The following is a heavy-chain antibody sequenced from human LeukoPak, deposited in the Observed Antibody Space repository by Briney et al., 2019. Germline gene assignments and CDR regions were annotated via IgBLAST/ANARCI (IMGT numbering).Heavy chain of an antibody. J-gene: IGHJ3*02. CDR1: GYSFTSHW. D-gene: IGHD2-21*02. V-gene: IGHV5-51*01. Sequence: GESLQISCKGSGYSFTSHWIGWVRQMPGKGLEWMGIIYPGDSDTRYSPSFQGQVTISADKSISTAYLQWSSLKASDTAMYYCARGYCGGDCYSSDAFDIWGQGTMVTVSS. CDR2: IYPGDSDT. CDR3: ARGYCGGDCYSSDAFDI.